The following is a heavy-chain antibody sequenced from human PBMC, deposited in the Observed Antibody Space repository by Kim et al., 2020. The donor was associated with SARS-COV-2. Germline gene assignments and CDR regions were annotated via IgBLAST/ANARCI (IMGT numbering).Heavy chain of an antibody. Sequence: SETLSLTCTVSGGSISSGGYYWSWIRQHPGKGLEWIGYIYYSGSTYYNPSLKSRVTISVDTSKNQFSLKLSSVTAADTAVYYCARGGGGSYYWPTYFDYWGQGTLVTVSS. D-gene: IGHD1-26*01. CDR1: GGSISSGGYY. CDR3: ARGGGGSYYWPTYFDY. J-gene: IGHJ4*02. V-gene: IGHV4-31*03. CDR2: IYYSGST.